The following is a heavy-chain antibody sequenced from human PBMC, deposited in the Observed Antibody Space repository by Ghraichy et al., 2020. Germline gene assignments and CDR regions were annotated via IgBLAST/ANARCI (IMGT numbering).Heavy chain of an antibody. CDR1: GFTFSGYY. CDR3: ARELIVGATHFDY. Sequence: GGSLRLSCAASGFTFSGYYMSWIRQAPGKGLEWVSYISSSGSTIYYADSVKGRFTISRDNAKNSLYLQMNSLRAEDTAVYYCARELIVGATHFDYWGQGTLVTVSS. V-gene: IGHV3-11*01. D-gene: IGHD1-26*01. J-gene: IGHJ4*02. CDR2: ISSSGSTI.